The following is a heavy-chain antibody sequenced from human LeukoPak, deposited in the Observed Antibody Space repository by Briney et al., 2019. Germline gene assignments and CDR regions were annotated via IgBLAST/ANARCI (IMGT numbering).Heavy chain of an antibody. J-gene: IGHJ4*02. CDR2: ISWNSGSI. CDR3: AKALVGATTYYFDY. V-gene: IGHV3-9*01. CDR1: GFTFDDYA. D-gene: IGHD1-26*01. Sequence: AGGSLRLSCAASGFTFDDYAMHWVRQAPGKGLEWVSGISWNSGSIGYADSVKGRFTISRDNAKNSLYLQMNSLRAEDTALYYCAKALVGATTYYFDYWGQGTLVTVSS.